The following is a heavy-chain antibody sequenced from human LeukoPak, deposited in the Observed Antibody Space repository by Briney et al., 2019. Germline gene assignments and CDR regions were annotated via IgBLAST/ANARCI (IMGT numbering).Heavy chain of an antibody. CDR2: VNHSGST. J-gene: IGHJ4*02. CDR1: GGSFSGYY. CDR3: PRDGTPPYDSSRYYYRAPWRPFDY. Sequence: SETLSLTCAVYGGSFSGYYWSWIRQPPGKGLEWIGEVNHSGSTNYNPSLKSRVTISVDKSKNQFSLKLSSVTAADTAVYYCPRDGTPPYDSSRYYYRAPWRPFDYWGQGTLVTVSS. V-gene: IGHV4-34*01. D-gene: IGHD3-22*01.